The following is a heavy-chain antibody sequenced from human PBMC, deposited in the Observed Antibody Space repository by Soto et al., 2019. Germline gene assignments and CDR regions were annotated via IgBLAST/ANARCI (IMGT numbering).Heavy chain of an antibody. Sequence: GGSLRLSCAASGFTFTNAWMNWVRQAPGKGLEWVGRIKSKFDGETIDYAAPVKGRFTISRDDSKNIVYLQMNSLNTEDTAVYYCATGLLRYYAYWGHGTLVTVSS. CDR3: ATGLLRYYAY. V-gene: IGHV3-15*07. J-gene: IGHJ4*01. CDR2: IKSKFDGETI. CDR1: GFTFTNAW. D-gene: IGHD3-9*01.